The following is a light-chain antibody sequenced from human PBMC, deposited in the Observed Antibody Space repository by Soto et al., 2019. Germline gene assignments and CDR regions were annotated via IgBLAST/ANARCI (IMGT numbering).Light chain of an antibody. Sequence: ELVLTQSPGTLSLSPGERATLSCRASQSVSSSYLAWYQQKPGQAPMLLIYGASSRATGIQYRFSGSGSGTDFIYTSSRVEPEDFAVYYCQQYGSLAYTFGEGTMLEFK. CDR1: QSVSSSY. J-gene: IGKJ2*01. V-gene: IGKV3-20*01. CDR3: QQYGSLAYT. CDR2: GAS.